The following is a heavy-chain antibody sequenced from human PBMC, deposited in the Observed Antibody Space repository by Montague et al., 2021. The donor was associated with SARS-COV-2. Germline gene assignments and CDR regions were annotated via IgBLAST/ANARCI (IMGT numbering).Heavy chain of an antibody. CDR3: ARRLYNYGSGTYRD. CDR1: GGSFTGYY. V-gene: IGHV4-34*01. Sequence: SETLSFTCTVSGGSFTGYYWGWIRQPPGRGLEWIGEINHNGNTEYNPSLKSRVTISVDKSRIHFSLRLTSVTAADTAVYYCARRLYNYGSGTYRDWGQGTLVTVSS. CDR2: INHNGNT. D-gene: IGHD5-24*01. J-gene: IGHJ4*02.